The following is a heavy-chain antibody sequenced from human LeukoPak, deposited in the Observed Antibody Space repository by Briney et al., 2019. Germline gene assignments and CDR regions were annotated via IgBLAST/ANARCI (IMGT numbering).Heavy chain of an antibody. D-gene: IGHD6-19*01. CDR1: GGSISSSSYY. Sequence: SETLSLTCTVSGGSISSSSYYWGWIRQPPGKGLEWIGSIYHSGSTYYNPSLKSRVTISVDTSKNQFSLKLSSVTAADTAVYYCACTLQWLTFDYWGQGTLVTVSS. CDR3: ACTLQWLTFDY. J-gene: IGHJ4*02. V-gene: IGHV4-39*01. CDR2: IYHSGST.